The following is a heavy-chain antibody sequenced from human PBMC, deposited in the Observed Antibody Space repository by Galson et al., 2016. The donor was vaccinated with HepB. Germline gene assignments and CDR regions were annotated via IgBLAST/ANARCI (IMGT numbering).Heavy chain of an antibody. D-gene: IGHD2-15*01. V-gene: IGHV3-30*18. Sequence: SLRLSCAASGFIFEDYAIHWVRQAPGKGLEWVAAISFDGSNPSYGDFVKGRFTISRDNSKNTLFLQMNSLRAEDTAVYYCAKDVVVAASYHYYYYDMDVWGQGTTVTVSS. CDR1: GFIFEDYA. CDR3: AKDVVVAASYHYYYYDMDV. CDR2: ISFDGSNP. J-gene: IGHJ6*02.